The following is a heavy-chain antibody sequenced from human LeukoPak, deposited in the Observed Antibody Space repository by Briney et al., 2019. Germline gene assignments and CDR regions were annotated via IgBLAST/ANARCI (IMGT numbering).Heavy chain of an antibody. CDR2: INSDGSST. CDR1: GFTFSSYW. V-gene: IGHV3-74*01. Sequence: SGGSLRLSCAASGFTFSSYWMRWVRQAPGKGLVWVSRINSDGSSTSYADSAKGRFTISRDNAKNTLYLQMNSLRAEDTAVYYCARVPRYYGSGSYDYWGQGTLVTVSS. CDR3: ARVPRYYGSGSYDY. D-gene: IGHD3-10*01. J-gene: IGHJ4*02.